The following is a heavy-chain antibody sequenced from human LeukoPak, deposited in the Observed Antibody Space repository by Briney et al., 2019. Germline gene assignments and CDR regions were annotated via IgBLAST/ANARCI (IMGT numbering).Heavy chain of an antibody. J-gene: IGHJ3*02. CDR2: IYYSGST. D-gene: IGHD3-3*01. Sequence: SQTLSLTCTVSGGSISSGGYYWSWLRQHPGKGLEWIVYIYYSGSTYYNPSLKSRVTISVYTSKNQFSLKLSSVTAADTAVYYCARDPLHDFWSVNDAFDIWGQGTMVTVSS. CDR3: ARDPLHDFWSVNDAFDI. V-gene: IGHV4-31*03. CDR1: GGSISSGGYY.